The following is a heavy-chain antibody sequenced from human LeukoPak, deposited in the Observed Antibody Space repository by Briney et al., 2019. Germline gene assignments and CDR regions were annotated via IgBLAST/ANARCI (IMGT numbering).Heavy chain of an antibody. CDR1: GFTFSSYG. D-gene: IGHD5-12*01. J-gene: IGHJ6*03. CDR3: ARDSGYDSRFYYYYMDV. Sequence: GRSLRLSCAASGFTFSSYGMHWVRQAPGKGLEWVAVTSYDGSNKYYADSVKGRLTISRDNSKNTLYLQMNSLRAEDTAVYYCARDSGYDSRFYYYYMDVWGKGTTVTVSS. CDR2: TSYDGSNK. V-gene: IGHV3-30*03.